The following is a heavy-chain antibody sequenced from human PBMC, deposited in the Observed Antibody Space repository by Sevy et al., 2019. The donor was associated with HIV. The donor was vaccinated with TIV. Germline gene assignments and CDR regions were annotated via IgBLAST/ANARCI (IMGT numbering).Heavy chain of an antibody. V-gene: IGHV3-11*06. CDR3: ARDLRVYYYGSGASDAFDI. CDR2: ISSSSSYT. D-gene: IGHD3-10*01. CDR1: GFTFSDYY. J-gene: IGHJ3*02. Sequence: GGSLRLSCAASGFTFSDYYMSWIRQAPGKGLEWVSYISSSSSYTNYADSVKGRFTISRDNAKYSLYLQMNSLRAEDTAVYYCARDLRVYYYGSGASDAFDIWGQGTMVTVSS.